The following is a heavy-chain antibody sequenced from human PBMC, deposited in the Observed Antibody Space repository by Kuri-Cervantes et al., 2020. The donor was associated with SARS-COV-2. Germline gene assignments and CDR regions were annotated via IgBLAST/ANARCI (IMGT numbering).Heavy chain of an antibody. CDR3: ARDIVVVPAAIHYCYGMDV. V-gene: IGHV3-21*01. D-gene: IGHD2-2*02. CDR1: GFTFSCYS. CDR2: ISSSSSYI. Sequence: LALTFAASGFTFSCYSMNWVRQAPGKGLEWVSYISSSSSYIYHADSVKGRFTISRDNAKYSLYLKMNSQRDEDTAVYYCARDIVVVPAAIHYCYGMDVWGQGTTVTVSS. J-gene: IGHJ6*02.